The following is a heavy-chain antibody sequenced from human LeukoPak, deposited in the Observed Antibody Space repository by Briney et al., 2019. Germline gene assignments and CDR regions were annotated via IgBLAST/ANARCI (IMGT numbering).Heavy chain of an antibody. V-gene: IGHV3-7*03. CDR2: IKQDGSEK. CDR3: AKRGPRPGRWSDAFNI. J-gene: IGHJ3*02. Sequence: GGSLRLSCAASGFTFSSYWMSWVRQAPGKGLEWVANIKQDGSEKYYVDSVKGRFTISRDNSKNTLYLQMNSLRAEDTAVYYCAKRGPRPGRWSDAFNIWGQGTMVTVSS. CDR1: GFTFSSYW. D-gene: IGHD4-23*01.